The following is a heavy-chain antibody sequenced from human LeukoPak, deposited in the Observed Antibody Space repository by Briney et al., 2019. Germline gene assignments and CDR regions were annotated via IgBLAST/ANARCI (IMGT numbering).Heavy chain of an antibody. CDR2: INAGNGNT. V-gene: IGHV1-3*01. D-gene: IGHD3-22*01. J-gene: IGHJ5*02. CDR3: ARDLFPTRNYYDLFDP. CDR1: GYTFTSCA. Sequence: ASVKVSCKDSGYTFTSCAMHWVRQAPGQRLEWMGWINAGNGNTKYSQKFQGRVTITRDTSASTAYMELSSLRSEDTAVYYCARDLFPTRNYYDLFDPWGQGTLVTVSS.